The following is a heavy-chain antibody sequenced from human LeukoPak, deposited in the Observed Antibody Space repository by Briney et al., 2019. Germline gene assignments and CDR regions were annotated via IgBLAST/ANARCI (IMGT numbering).Heavy chain of an antibody. Sequence: GESLKISCKGSGYSFTTYWIGRVRQMPGKGLEWMGIIYPGDSDTRYSPSFEGQATISVDKSISTAYLQWGSLKASDTAIYYCARSAADNGGDAFDIWGQGTMVTVSS. CDR1: GYSFTTYW. J-gene: IGHJ3*02. V-gene: IGHV5-51*01. D-gene: IGHD2-15*01. CDR3: ARSAADNGGDAFDI. CDR2: IYPGDSDT.